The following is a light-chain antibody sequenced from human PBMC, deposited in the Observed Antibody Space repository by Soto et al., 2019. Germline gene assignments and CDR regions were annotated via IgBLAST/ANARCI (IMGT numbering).Light chain of an antibody. Sequence: QSALTQPASVSGSPGQSITISCTRSSTDFENYNLVSWYQHCPDKAPKLIIYEGTKRPSEISDRFSGSKSGNTASLTISGRQAEDEADYYCSSYTSSSPYVFGTGTKLTVL. CDR1: STDFENYNL. CDR3: SSYTSSSPYV. J-gene: IGLJ1*01. CDR2: EGT. V-gene: IGLV2-14*02.